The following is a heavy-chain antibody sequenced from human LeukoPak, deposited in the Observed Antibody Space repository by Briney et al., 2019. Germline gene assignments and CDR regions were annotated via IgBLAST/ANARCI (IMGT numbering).Heavy chain of an antibody. Sequence: SETLSLTCAVYGGSFSGYYWSWIRQPPGKGLEWIGEINHSGSTNYNPSLKSRATISVDTSKNQFSLKLSSVTAADTAVYYCARQASGDSKRRHFQHWGQGTLVTVSS. D-gene: IGHD4-17*01. J-gene: IGHJ1*01. CDR3: ARQASGDSKRRHFQH. CDR2: INHSGST. V-gene: IGHV4-34*01. CDR1: GGSFSGYY.